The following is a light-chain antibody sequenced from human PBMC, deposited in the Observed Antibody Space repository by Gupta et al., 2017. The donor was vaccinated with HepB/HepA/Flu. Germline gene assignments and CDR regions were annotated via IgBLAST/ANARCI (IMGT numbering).Light chain of an antibody. Sequence: ELVLTQSPGTLSLSPGERATLSCRASQSVTSNYLAWYQQKPGQAPRLLIYGASSRATGIPDRFSGSGSGTDFTLTISRLEPEDFAVYYCQQDGSSPWTFGQGTKVEIK. CDR3: QQDGSSPWT. CDR1: QSVTSNY. CDR2: GAS. J-gene: IGKJ1*01. V-gene: IGKV3-20*01.